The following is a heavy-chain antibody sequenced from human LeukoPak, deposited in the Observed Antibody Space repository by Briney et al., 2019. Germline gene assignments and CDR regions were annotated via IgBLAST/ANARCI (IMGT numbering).Heavy chain of an antibody. CDR3: ARDSHYAFDI. CDR1: GFTFSSYA. CDR2: ILYDGSNK. J-gene: IGHJ3*02. Sequence: GGSLRLSCAASGFTFSSYAMHWVRQAPGKGLEWMAVILYDGSNKYYADSVKGRFTISRDNSKNTLYLQMNSLRAEDTAVYYCARDSHYAFDIWGQGTMVTVSS. V-gene: IGHV3-30-3*01.